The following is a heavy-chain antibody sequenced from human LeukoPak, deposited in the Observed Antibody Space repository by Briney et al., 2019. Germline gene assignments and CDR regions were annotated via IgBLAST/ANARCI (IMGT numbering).Heavy chain of an antibody. CDR3: ARDSGCSRTSCAWDY. CDR1: GGSISSSSYY. D-gene: IGHD2-2*01. J-gene: IGHJ4*02. V-gene: IGHV4-39*07. Sequence: SETLSLTCTVSGGSISSSSYYWGWIRQPPGKGLEWIGSIYYSGSTYYNPSLKSRVTISVDTSKNQFSLKLSSVTAADTAVYYCARDSGCSRTSCAWDYWGQGTLVAVSS. CDR2: IYYSGST.